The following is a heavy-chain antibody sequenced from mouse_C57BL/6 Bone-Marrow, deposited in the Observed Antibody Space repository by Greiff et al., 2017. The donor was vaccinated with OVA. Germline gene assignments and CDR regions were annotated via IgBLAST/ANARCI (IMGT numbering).Heavy chain of an antibody. CDR2: INPYNGGT. CDR1: GYTFTDYY. Sequence: DVKLVESGPVLVKPGASVKMSCKASGYTFTDYYMNWVKQSHGKSLEWIGVINPYNGGTSYNQKFKGKATLTVDKASSTANMELNSLTSEDSAVYNCASYGSSYLDGYFDVWGTGTTVTVS. J-gene: IGHJ1*03. V-gene: IGHV1-19*01. D-gene: IGHD1-1*01. CDR3: ASYGSSYLDGYFDV.